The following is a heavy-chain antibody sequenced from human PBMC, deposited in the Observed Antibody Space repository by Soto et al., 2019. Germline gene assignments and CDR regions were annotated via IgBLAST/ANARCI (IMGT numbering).Heavy chain of an antibody. CDR2: ISGSGGST. CDR1: GFTFSSYA. D-gene: IGHD3-10*01. V-gene: IGHV3-23*01. J-gene: IGHJ6*02. CDR3: AKYPSGSPDYYYYYGMDG. Sequence: GGSLRLSCAASGFTFSSYAMSWVRQAPGKGLEWVSAISGSGGSTYYADSVKGRFTISRDNSKNTLYLQMNSLRAEDTAVYYCAKYPSGSPDYYYYYGMDGWGQGTTVTVSS.